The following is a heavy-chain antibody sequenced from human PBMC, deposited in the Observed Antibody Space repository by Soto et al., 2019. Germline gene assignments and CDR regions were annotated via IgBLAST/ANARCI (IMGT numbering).Heavy chain of an antibody. Sequence: QVQLQESGPGLVKPSGTLSLTCAVSSGSISSSNWWSWVRQPPGKGLEWIGEIYHSGSTNYNPSLKSRVTISVDKSKNQFSLKLSSVTAADTAVYYCAGVTTIPLQYYYYYYMDVWGKGTTVTVSS. CDR2: IYHSGST. CDR3: AGVTTIPLQYYYYYYMDV. CDR1: SGSISSSNW. D-gene: IGHD1-1*01. J-gene: IGHJ6*03. V-gene: IGHV4-4*02.